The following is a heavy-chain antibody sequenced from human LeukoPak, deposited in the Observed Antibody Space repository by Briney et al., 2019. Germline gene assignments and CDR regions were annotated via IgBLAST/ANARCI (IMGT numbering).Heavy chain of an antibody. J-gene: IGHJ4*02. CDR2: IYYSGST. CDR1: GGSISSYY. Sequence: SETLSLTCTASGGSISSYYWSWIRQPPGKGLEWIGYIYYSGSTNYNPSLKSRVTISVDTSKNQFSLKLSSVTAADTAVYYCARQTIAAAGTSFDYWGQGTLVTVSS. CDR3: ARQTIAAAGTSFDY. D-gene: IGHD6-13*01. V-gene: IGHV4-59*08.